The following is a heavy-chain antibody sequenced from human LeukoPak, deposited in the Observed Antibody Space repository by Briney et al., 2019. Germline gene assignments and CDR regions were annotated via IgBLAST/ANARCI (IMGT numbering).Heavy chain of an antibody. D-gene: IGHD3-10*01. CDR3: ASEYYYGSGRLRGDYFDY. V-gene: IGHV4-39*01. CDR2: IYYSGST. J-gene: IGHJ4*02. Sequence: SSETLSLTCTVSVGSISSSSYYWGWIRQPPGKGLEWIGMIYYSGSTYYNPSLKSRVTISVDTSKNQFSLKLSSVTAADTAVYYCASEYYYGSGRLRGDYFDYWGQGTLVTVSS. CDR1: VGSISSSSYY.